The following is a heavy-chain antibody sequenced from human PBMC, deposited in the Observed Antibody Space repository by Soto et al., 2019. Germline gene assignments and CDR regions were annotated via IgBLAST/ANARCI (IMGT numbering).Heavy chain of an antibody. D-gene: IGHD2-8*01. CDR2: ISTYSDNT. J-gene: IGHJ5*02. CDR3: ARNGNWFDP. Sequence: ASVKVSCXASGYTFSSYGISWVRQAPGQVLEWMGLISTYSDNTNYAERFQGRVTMTTDTSTGTAYMELRSLRSDDTAVYYCARNGNWFDPWGQGTLVTVSS. V-gene: IGHV1-18*01. CDR1: GYTFSSYG.